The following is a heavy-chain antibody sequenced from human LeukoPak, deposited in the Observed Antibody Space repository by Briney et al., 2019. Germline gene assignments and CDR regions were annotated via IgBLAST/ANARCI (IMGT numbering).Heavy chain of an antibody. J-gene: IGHJ4*02. D-gene: IGHD6-6*01. CDR3: ARVIASSSFDY. CDR2: TYHSGST. Sequence: SETLSLTCTVSGGSISSYYWSWIRQPPGKGLEWIGHTYHSGSTYYSPSLKSRVTISVDRSKNQFSLKLSSVTAADTAVYYCARVIASSSFDYWGQGTLVTVSS. CDR1: GGSISSYY. V-gene: IGHV4-59*12.